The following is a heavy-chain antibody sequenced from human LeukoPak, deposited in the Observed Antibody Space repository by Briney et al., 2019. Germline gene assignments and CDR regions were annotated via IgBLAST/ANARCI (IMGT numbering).Heavy chain of an antibody. CDR2: IYYSGST. J-gene: IGHJ4*02. V-gene: IGHV4-59*01. CDR3: ARSSPPNDY. D-gene: IGHD6-13*01. CDR1: GGSISSYY. Sequence: PSETLSLTCTVSGGSISSYYWSWIRQPPGKGLEWIGYIYYSGSTNYNPSLKSRVTISVDTSKNQFSLKLSSVTAADTAVYYCARSSPPNDYWGQGTLVTVSS.